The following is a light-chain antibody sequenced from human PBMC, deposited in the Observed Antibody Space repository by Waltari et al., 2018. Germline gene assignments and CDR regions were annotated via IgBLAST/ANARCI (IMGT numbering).Light chain of an antibody. J-gene: IGLJ2*01. V-gene: IGLV1-44*01. Sequence: QSVLTQPPSASGTPGQRVTISCSGSSSTIGSNPVTWYQQLPGTAPSLLIYGDNRRPSGVPDRFSGSKSGTSASLAISGLQSEDEVDFYCAVWDNSLNGVVFGGGTKLTVL. CDR3: AVWDNSLNGVV. CDR2: GDN. CDR1: SSTIGSNP.